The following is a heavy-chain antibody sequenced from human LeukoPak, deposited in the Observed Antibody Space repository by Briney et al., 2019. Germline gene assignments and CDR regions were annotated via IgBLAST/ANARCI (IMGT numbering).Heavy chain of an antibody. CDR1: GGSFSAYF. CDR3: AREGGDCYWCAFDI. Sequence: SETLSLTCAVSGGSFSAYFWRWIRQSPGKGLEWIWDVGHSGSADYNPSLKSRVTISADPSKSQFSLNLSSVTAADTAVYYCAREGGDCYWCAFDIWGQGTMVTVSS. J-gene: IGHJ3*02. CDR2: VGHSGSA. D-gene: IGHD2-21*02. V-gene: IGHV4-34*01.